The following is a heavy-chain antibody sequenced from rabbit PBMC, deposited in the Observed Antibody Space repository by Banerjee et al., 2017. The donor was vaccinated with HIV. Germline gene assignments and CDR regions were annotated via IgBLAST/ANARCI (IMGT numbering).Heavy chain of an antibody. CDR3: AGGGAGYGLDG. CDR1: GFSFSNKYV. CDR2: INTSSGNT. Sequence: QEQLEESGGDLVKPEGSLTLTCTASGFSFSNKYVMCWVRQAPGKGLEWIACINTSSGNTVYANWAKGRFTSPKTSSTTVTLQMTSLTAADTATYFCAGGGAGYGLDGWGPGTLVTVS. J-gene: IGHJ4*01. D-gene: IGHD6-1*01. V-gene: IGHV1S45*01.